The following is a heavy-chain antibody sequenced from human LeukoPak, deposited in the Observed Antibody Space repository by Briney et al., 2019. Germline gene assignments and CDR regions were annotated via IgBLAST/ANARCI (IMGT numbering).Heavy chain of an antibody. V-gene: IGHV3-7*03. CDR2: INQDGTEK. Sequence: GGSLRLSCVASGFIFRNYRMSWVRQAPGKGLDWVANINQDGTEKYYAHSVRGRFTISRDNAKNSVHLQMNNLRAEDTALYYCAVLEGLSWGQGTLVTASS. D-gene: IGHD5-24*01. CDR1: GFIFRNYR. J-gene: IGHJ4*02. CDR3: AVLEGLS.